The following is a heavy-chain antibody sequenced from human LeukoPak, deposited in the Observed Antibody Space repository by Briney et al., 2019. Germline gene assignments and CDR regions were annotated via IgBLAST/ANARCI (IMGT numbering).Heavy chain of an antibody. D-gene: IGHD3-3*01. CDR3: AGSRLRFWQWDY. CDR1: ADAFNNSC. V-gene: IGHV1-46*02. CDR2: VDPSVAAP. Sequence: ASAKVSCTASADAFNNSCFHWVRQTPRHGLQYLGIVDPSVAAPTYAQRLQGRVTMTRDTSTRTIYMELRSLQPDDTAVYYCAGSRLRFWQWDYWGQGTVVTVSS. J-gene: IGHJ4*02.